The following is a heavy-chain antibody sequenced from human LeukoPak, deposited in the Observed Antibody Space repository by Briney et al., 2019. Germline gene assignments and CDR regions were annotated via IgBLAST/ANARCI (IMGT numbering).Heavy chain of an antibody. V-gene: IGHV3-21*01. J-gene: IGHJ4*02. CDR2: ISSSGSSI. CDR1: GFTFSSFS. CDR3: ARDRTIAARRGFDY. D-gene: IGHD6-6*01. Sequence: AGGSLRLSCAVSGFTFSSFSMNWVRQAPGKGLEWVSSISSSGSSIYYADSVKGRFTISRDNAKNSLYLRMSSLRAEDTAVYYCARDRTIAARRGFDYWGQGALVTVSS.